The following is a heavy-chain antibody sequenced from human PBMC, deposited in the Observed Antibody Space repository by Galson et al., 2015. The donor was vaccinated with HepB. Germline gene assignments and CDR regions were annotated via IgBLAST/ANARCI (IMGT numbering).Heavy chain of an antibody. D-gene: IGHD3-16*01. Sequence: QSGAEVKKPGGSLKISCKASGYSFTTHWIGWERQMPGKGLEWMGIIFPGDSDTRYSPSFQGQVTMSVDKSISTAYLQWSSLKAADTAMYYCARLGGGMTTSLYYYYYMDVWGQGTTVTVSS. CDR3: ARLGGGMTTSLYYYYYMDV. CDR2: IFPGDSDT. V-gene: IGHV5-51*03. J-gene: IGHJ6*03. CDR1: GYSFTTHW.